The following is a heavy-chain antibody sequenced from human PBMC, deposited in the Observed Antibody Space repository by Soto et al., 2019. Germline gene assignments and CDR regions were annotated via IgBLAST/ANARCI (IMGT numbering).Heavy chain of an antibody. J-gene: IGHJ4*02. V-gene: IGHV1-69*02. D-gene: IGHD3-10*01. CDR2: IIPMLGMS. CDR1: GDTFNFYT. Sequence: QVQVVKSGAEVKKPGSSVKVSCKASGDTFNFYTISWVRQAPGQGLEWMGRIIPMLGMSNYAQKFQDRVTIIADKSTSTAYMQLSSLRSEDTAIYYCATSYGSGSRPFDYWGQGTLVTVSS. CDR3: ATSYGSGSRPFDY.